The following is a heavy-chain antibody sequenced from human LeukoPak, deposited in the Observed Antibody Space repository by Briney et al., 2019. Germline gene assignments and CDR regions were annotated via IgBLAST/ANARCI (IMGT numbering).Heavy chain of an antibody. CDR1: GYTFTSYY. CDR3: ARDWRTYYYGSGSYYHASLLRY. Sequence: GASVKVSCKASGYTFTSYYMHWVRQAPGQGLEWMGIINPSGGSTSYAQKFQGRVTMTRDMSTSTVYMELSSLRSEDTAVYYCARDWRTYYYGSGSYYHASLLRYWGQGTLVTVSS. D-gene: IGHD3-10*01. V-gene: IGHV1-46*01. J-gene: IGHJ4*02. CDR2: INPSGGST.